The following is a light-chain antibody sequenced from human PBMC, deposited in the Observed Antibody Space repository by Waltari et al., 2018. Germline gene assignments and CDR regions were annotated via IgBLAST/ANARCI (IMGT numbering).Light chain of an antibody. Sequence: SYVLTQPPSVSVAPGKTARLTCGGGNIGSRSVHWYQQKPGQAPVLVVYDGGARPSGIPERFSGSNSGNTATLTISRVEAGDEADYYCQVWDSSSEHVIFGGGTKLTVL. J-gene: IGLJ2*01. CDR1: NIGSRS. V-gene: IGLV3-21*03. CDR3: QVWDSSSEHVI. CDR2: DGG.